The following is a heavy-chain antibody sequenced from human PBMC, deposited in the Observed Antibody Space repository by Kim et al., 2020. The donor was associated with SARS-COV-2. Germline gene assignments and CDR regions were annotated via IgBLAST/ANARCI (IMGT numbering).Heavy chain of an antibody. D-gene: IGHD3-10*01. J-gene: IGHJ4*02. Sequence: DSVKGLFTVSRDNSKNTLYLQMNSLRAEDTAVYYCAKALLIRGITPFDSWGQGTLVTVSS. CDR3: AKALLIRGITPFDS. V-gene: IGHV3-33*06.